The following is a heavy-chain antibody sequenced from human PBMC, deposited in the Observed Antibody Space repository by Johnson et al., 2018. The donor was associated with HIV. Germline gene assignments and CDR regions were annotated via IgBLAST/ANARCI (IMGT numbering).Heavy chain of an antibody. D-gene: IGHD2-15*01. CDR1: GFTFSNYG. V-gene: IGHV3-30*02. Sequence: QMLLVDSGGGVVQPGGSLRLSCAASGFTFSNYGMHWARQAPGKRLEWVAFLRYDGNSKYYADSVKGRFTISRDNSKNTLYLQMNSLRAEDTAVYYCAKDRPLYVLHLFGAFDIWGQGTMVTVSS. CDR2: LRYDGNSK. J-gene: IGHJ3*02. CDR3: AKDRPLYVLHLFGAFDI.